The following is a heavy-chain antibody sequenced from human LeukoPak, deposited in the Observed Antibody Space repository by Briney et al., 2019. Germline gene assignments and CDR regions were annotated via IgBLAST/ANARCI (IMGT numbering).Heavy chain of an antibody. CDR1: GYTLTELS. D-gene: IGHD2-15*01. CDR3: ATGLPSLVAARFYYYYYGMDV. V-gene: IGHV1-24*01. J-gene: IGHJ6*02. CDR2: FDPEDGET. Sequence: GASVNVSCKVSGYTLTELSMHWVRQAPGKGLEGMGGFDPEDGETIYAQKFQGRVTMTEDTSTDTAYMELSSLRSEDTAVYYCATGLPSLVAARFYYYYYGMDVWGQGTTVTVSS.